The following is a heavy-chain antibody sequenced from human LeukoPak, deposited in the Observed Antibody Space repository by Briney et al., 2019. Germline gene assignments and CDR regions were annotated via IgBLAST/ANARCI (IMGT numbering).Heavy chain of an antibody. CDR2: MSYDGSNK. Sequence: GRSLRLSCAASGFTFSSYAMHWVRQAPGKGLEWVAAMSYDGSNKDYANSVRGRFTISRDNSKNTLYLQMNSLRAEDTAVYYCATVSAVPAAMPDAFDIWGQGTMVTVSS. CDR1: GFTFSSYA. D-gene: IGHD2-2*01. CDR3: ATVSAVPAAMPDAFDI. J-gene: IGHJ3*02. V-gene: IGHV3-30-3*01.